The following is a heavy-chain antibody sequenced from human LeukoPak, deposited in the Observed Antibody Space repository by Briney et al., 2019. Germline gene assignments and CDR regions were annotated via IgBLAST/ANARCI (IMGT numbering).Heavy chain of an antibody. D-gene: IGHD5-24*01. V-gene: IGHV5-51*01. CDR1: GYGFSGFW. CDR2: IYPGDSDT. Sequence: GESLKISCTSSGYGFSGFWIGWVRRMPGKGLEWMGIIYPGDSDTRYSPSFQGQVTISADKSISTAYLQWSSLKASDTAMYYCARQSGEMATAGAFDIWGQGTMVTVSS. CDR3: ARQSGEMATAGAFDI. J-gene: IGHJ3*02.